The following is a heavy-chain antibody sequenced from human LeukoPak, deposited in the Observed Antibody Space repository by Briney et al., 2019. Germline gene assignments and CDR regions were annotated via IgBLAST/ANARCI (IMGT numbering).Heavy chain of an antibody. CDR3: ARVPSDYCSGGSCCSEDAFDI. CDR1: GGSISSGGYY. Sequence: PSETLSLTCTVSGGSISSGGYYWSWIRQHPGKGLEWIGYIYYSGSTYYNPSLKSRVTISVDTSKNQFSLKLSSVTAADTAVYYCARVPSDYCSGGSCCSEDAFDIWGQGTMVTVSS. V-gene: IGHV4-31*03. J-gene: IGHJ3*02. CDR2: IYYSGST. D-gene: IGHD2-15*01.